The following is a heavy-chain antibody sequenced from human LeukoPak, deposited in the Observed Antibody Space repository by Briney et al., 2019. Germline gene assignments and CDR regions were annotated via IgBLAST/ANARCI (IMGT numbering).Heavy chain of an antibody. J-gene: IGHJ6*02. CDR2: ISSSSSYI. D-gene: IGHD6-19*01. Sequence: GGSLRLSCAASGFTFRSCSMNWVRQAPGKGLEWVSSISSSSSYIYYADSVKGRFTISRDNAKNTLYLQMNSLRAEDTAVYYCARVYKGYSSGWAGFLDVWGQGTTVTVSS. CDR1: GFTFRSCS. V-gene: IGHV3-21*04. CDR3: ARVYKGYSSGWAGFLDV.